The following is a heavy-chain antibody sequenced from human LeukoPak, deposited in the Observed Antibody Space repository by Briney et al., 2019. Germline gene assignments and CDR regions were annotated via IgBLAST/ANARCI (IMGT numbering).Heavy chain of an antibody. J-gene: IGHJ4*02. CDR1: GGSISSGGYS. CDR3: VAKTYDFWSGYHTRDY. CDR2: IYHSGST. Sequence: SETLSLTCAVSGGSISSGGYSWSWIRQPPGKGLGWIGYIYHSGSTYYNPSLKSRVTISVDRSKNQFSLKLSSVTAADTAVYYCVAKTYDFWSGYHTRDYWGQGTLVTVSS. D-gene: IGHD3-3*01. V-gene: IGHV4-30-2*01.